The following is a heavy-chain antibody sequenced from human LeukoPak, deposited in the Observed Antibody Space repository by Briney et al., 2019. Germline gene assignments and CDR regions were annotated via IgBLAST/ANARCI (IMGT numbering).Heavy chain of an antibody. CDR2: INPSGGST. CDR1: GGTFSSYA. CDR3: ARDRTGYPQYFQH. D-gene: IGHD3/OR15-3a*01. J-gene: IGHJ1*01. Sequence: ASVKVSCKASGGTFSSYAISWVRQAPGQGLEWMGIINPSGGSTSYAQKFQGRVTMTRDTSTSTVYMELSSLRSEDTAVYYCARDRTGYPQYFQHWGQGTLVTVSS. V-gene: IGHV1-46*01.